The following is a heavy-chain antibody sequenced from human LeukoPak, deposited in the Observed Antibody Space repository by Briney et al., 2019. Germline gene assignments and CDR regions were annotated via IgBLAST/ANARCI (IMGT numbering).Heavy chain of an antibody. D-gene: IGHD6-13*01. CDR2: ISSSGSTI. V-gene: IGHV3-11*04. CDR1: GFTFSDYY. Sequence: PGGSLRLSCAASGFTFSDYYMSWIRQAPGKGLEWVSYISSSGSTIYYADSVKGRFTISRDNAKNSLYLQMNSLRAEDTAVYYCARRIAAAGTDLLYFDYWGQGTLVTVSS. J-gene: IGHJ4*02. CDR3: ARRIAAAGTDLLYFDY.